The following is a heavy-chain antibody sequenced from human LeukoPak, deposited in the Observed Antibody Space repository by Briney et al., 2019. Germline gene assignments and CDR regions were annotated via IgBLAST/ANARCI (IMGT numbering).Heavy chain of an antibody. Sequence: PGGSLRLSCAASRFTFSSYGMHWVRQAPGKGLEWVAVIWYDGSNKYYADSVKGRFTISRDNSKNTLYLQMNSLRAEDTAIYYCAKDMGPEYYYGMDVWGQGTTVTVSS. CDR1: RFTFSSYG. D-gene: IGHD3-10*01. CDR3: AKDMGPEYYYGMDV. CDR2: IWYDGSNK. J-gene: IGHJ6*02. V-gene: IGHV3-33*06.